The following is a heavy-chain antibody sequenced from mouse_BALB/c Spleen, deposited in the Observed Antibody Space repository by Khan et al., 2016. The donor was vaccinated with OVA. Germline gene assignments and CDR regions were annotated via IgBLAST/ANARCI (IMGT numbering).Heavy chain of an antibody. CDR1: GYSFTNYY. D-gene: IGHD2-13*01. V-gene: IGHV1S135*01. CDR2: IDPFNGGT. Sequence: EVQLQESGPELMKPGASVKISCKASGYSFTNYYIHWVKQSHGQSLEWIGYIDPFNGGTNYNQKFKGTATLTVDKSSSTAYMHLSSLTSEDSAVYYCTRLGTTGWFAYWGQGTLGTVSA. CDR3: TRLGTTGWFAY. J-gene: IGHJ3*01.